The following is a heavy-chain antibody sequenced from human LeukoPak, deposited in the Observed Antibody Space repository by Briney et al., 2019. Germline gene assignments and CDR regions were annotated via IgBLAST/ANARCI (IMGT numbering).Heavy chain of an antibody. CDR3: ASLSAETDAFDI. CDR1: GGSISSYY. J-gene: IGHJ3*02. D-gene: IGHD6-19*01. CDR2: IYHSGST. Sequence: SGTLSLTCTVSGGSISSYYWSWIRQPPGKGLEWIGYIYHSGSTNYNPSLKSRVTISVDTSKNQFSLKLSSVTAADTAVYYCASLSAETDAFDIWGQGTMVTVSS. V-gene: IGHV4-59*08.